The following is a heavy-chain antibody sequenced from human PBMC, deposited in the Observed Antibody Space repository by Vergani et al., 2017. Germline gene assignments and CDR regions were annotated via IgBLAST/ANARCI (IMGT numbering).Heavy chain of an antibody. CDR3: ATRTGYWSGGSCYSKLQQSDGMDV. Sequence: QLQLQESGPGLVKPSETLSLTCTVSGGSISSSSYYWGWIRQPPGKGLEWIGSIYYSGSTYYNPSLKSRVTISVETSKNQFSLKLSSVTAADTAVYYCATRTGYWSGGSCYSKLQQSDGMDVWGQGTTVTVSS. CDR2: IYYSGST. D-gene: IGHD2-15*01. CDR1: GGSISSSSYY. V-gene: IGHV4-39*01. J-gene: IGHJ6*02.